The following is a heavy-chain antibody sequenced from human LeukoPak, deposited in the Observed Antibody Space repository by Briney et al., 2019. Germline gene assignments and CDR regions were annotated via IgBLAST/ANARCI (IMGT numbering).Heavy chain of an antibody. J-gene: IGHJ3*02. CDR1: GGSFSGYY. V-gene: IGHV4-34*01. CDR3: ARSPVSDSSGREPFDI. D-gene: IGHD3-22*01. CDR2: INHCGST. Sequence: PSETLSLTCAVYGGSFSGYYWSWIRQPPGKGLEWIGEINHCGSTNYNPSLKSRVTISVDTSKNQFSLKLSSVTAADTAVYYCARSPVSDSSGREPFDIWGQGTMVTVSS.